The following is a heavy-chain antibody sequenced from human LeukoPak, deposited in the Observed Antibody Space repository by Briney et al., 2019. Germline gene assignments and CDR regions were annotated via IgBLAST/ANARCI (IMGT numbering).Heavy chain of an antibody. D-gene: IGHD1-26*01. CDR2: IYYDGST. V-gene: IGHV4-39*01. Sequence: SETLSHTCTVSGGSISSSSYYWGWIRQPPGKRLEWIGSIYYDGSTYFNPSLKTRVTISVDTSRNQFSLRLSSVTAADTAVNSCATRATSGWFDPWGQGTLVTVSS. CDR3: ATRATSGWFDP. CDR1: GGSISSSSYY. J-gene: IGHJ5*02.